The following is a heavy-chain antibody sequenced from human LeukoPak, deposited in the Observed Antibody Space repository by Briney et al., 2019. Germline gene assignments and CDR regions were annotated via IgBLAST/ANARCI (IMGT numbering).Heavy chain of an antibody. V-gene: IGHV4-4*07. CDR2: VYSSGTT. D-gene: IGHD6-19*01. Sequence: SETLSLTCTVPGGPISSYFWSWIRQPAGKGLEWIGRVYSSGTTNYNPSLKSRFTLSVDTSKNQFSLRLTSVTAADTAVYFCARQISSGWTTGAFDIWGQGTLVTVSS. CDR3: ARQISSGWTTGAFDI. CDR1: GGPISSYF. J-gene: IGHJ3*02.